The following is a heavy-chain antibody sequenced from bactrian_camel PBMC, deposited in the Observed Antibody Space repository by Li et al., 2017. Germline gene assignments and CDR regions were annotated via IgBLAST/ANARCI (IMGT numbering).Heavy chain of an antibody. CDR1: RPQPQDTASLYTFDSAC. D-gene: IGHD3*01. CDR3: AAAREDVHGCATFWVGDDYNY. Sequence: HVQLVESGGGSVQAGGSLRLSWEASRPQPQDTASLYTFDSACMGWFRQAPGKEPEGVAAQRDAATYYADSVKGRFSISQDNAKNTLYLQMNSLKPEDTAMYYCAAAREDVHGCATFWVGDDYNYWGQGTQVTVS. J-gene: IGHJ4*01. CDR2: QRDAAT. V-gene: IGHV3S55*01.